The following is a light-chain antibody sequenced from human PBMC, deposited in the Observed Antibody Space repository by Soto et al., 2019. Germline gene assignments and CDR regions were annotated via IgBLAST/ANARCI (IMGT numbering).Light chain of an antibody. Sequence: EIVLTQSPGTLSLSPGERATLSSRASQSVSSSYLAWYQQKPGQAPRQLIYGASSRATGIPHRFSGSGSGTDFTLTITRLEREDFAVYYCQHYRTSFGGGTRVEIK. CDR2: GAS. CDR3: QHYRTS. CDR1: QSVSSSY. V-gene: IGKV3-20*01. J-gene: IGKJ4*01.